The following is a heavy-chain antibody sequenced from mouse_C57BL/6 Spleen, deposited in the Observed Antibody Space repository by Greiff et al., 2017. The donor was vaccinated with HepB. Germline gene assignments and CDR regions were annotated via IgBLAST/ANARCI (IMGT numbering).Heavy chain of an antibody. V-gene: IGHV5-17*01. CDR2: ISSGSSTI. D-gene: IGHD1-1*01. CDR3: ARNYEGDFGY. J-gene: IGHJ2*01. CDR1: GFTFSDYG. Sequence: EVKLMESGGGLVKPGGSLKLSCAASGFTFSDYGMHWVRQAPEKGLEWVAYISSGSSTIYYADTVKGRFTISRDNSKNTLFLQMTSLRSEDTAMSYCARNYEGDFGYWGQGTTLTVSS.